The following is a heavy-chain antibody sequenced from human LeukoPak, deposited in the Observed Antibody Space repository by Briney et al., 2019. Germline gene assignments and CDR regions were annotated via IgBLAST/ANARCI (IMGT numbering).Heavy chain of an antibody. J-gene: IGHJ4*02. CDR1: GGSISSYY. V-gene: IGHV4-59*01. CDR2: IYYSGST. CDR3: ARDRVAAASLDY. D-gene: IGHD6-13*01. Sequence: SETLSLTCTVSGGSISSYYWSWIRQPPGKGLEWIGYIYYSGSTNSNPSLKSRVTISVDTSKNQFSLKLSSVTAADTAVYYCARDRVAAASLDYWGQGTLVTVSS.